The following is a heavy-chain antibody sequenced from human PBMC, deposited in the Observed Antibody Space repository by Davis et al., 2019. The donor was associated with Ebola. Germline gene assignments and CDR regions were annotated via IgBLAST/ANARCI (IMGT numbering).Heavy chain of an antibody. CDR2: INTNTGNP. CDR3: ARGDNHIAALNNYYYGMDV. Sequence: ASVKVSCKASGYTFSSYAMNWVRQAPGQGLEWMGWINTNTGNPTYAQGFTGRFVFSLDISVSTAHLQISSLEAEDTAVYYCARGDNHIAALNNYYYGMDVWGKGTTVTVSS. J-gene: IGHJ6*04. CDR1: GYTFSSYA. V-gene: IGHV7-4-1*02. D-gene: IGHD6-6*01.